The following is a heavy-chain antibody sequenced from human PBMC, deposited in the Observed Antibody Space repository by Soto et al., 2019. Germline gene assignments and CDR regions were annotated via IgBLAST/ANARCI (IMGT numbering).Heavy chain of an antibody. D-gene: IGHD6-13*01. CDR3: ARHSSSWYAWFDP. V-gene: IGHV3-66*04. J-gene: IGHJ5*02. Sequence: EVQLVESGGGLVQPGGSLRLSCAASGFTVSSNYMSWVRQAPGKGLEWVSVIYSDGSTYYADSVKGRFNISRDNSTNPLYLQMNSMRAEDTAVDYCARHSSSWYAWFDPWGQGTLVTVSS. CDR2: IYSDGST. CDR1: GFTVSSNY.